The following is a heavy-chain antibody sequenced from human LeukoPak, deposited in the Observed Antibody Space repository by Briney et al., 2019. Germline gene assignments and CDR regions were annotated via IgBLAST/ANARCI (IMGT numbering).Heavy chain of an antibody. J-gene: IGHJ6*03. CDR3: AIVDGSYSYYYYMDV. V-gene: IGHV4-38-2*02. CDR2: IYHSGST. CDR1: GYSMSSGYY. D-gene: IGHD1-26*01. Sequence: PSATLSLTCTVSGYSMSSGYYWGWIRQPPGKGLEWIGSIYHSGSTYYNPSLKSRVTIPVDTSKNQFSLKLSSVTAADTAVYYCAIVDGSYSYYYYMDVWGKGTTVTVSS.